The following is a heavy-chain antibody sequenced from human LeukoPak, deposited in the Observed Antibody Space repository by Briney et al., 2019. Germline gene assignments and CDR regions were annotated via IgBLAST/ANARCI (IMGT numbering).Heavy chain of an antibody. CDR1: GFTFSSYW. D-gene: IGHD2-2*01. Sequence: GGSLRLSCAASGFTFSSYWMSWVRQAPGKGLEWVANIKQDGSEKYYVDSVKGRFTISRDNAKNSLYLQMNSLRAEDTAVYYCAVIPAAPHDAFDIWGQGTMVTVSS. J-gene: IGHJ3*02. CDR2: IKQDGSEK. V-gene: IGHV3-7*03. CDR3: AVIPAAPHDAFDI.